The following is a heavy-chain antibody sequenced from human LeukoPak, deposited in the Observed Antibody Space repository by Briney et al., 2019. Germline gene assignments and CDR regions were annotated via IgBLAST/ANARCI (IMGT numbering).Heavy chain of an antibody. CDR3: ARAHYYDSSGQED. Sequence: GGSLRLSCAASGFTFSSYSMNWVRQAPGKGLEWVAVISYDGSNKYYADSVKGRFTICRDNSKNTLYLQMNSLRAEDTAVYYCARAHYYDSSGQEDWGQGTLVTVSS. D-gene: IGHD3-22*01. CDR1: GFTFSSYS. V-gene: IGHV3-30*03. CDR2: ISYDGSNK. J-gene: IGHJ4*02.